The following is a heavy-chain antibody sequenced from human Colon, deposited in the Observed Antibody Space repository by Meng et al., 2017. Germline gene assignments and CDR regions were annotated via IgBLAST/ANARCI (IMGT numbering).Heavy chain of an antibody. Sequence: GGSLRLSCAASGFTFSSYDMKWVRQAPGKGLEWVSSISDTTGDTYYADSVKGRFTISRDNSTNTVYLQMHSLRAEDTVVYYCANVLSRIKKYRYGMDVWGQGTTVTVSS. V-gene: IGHV3-23*01. CDR3: ANVLSRIKKYRYGMDV. D-gene: IGHD5-24*01. J-gene: IGHJ6*02. CDR2: ISDTTGDT. CDR1: GFTFSSYD.